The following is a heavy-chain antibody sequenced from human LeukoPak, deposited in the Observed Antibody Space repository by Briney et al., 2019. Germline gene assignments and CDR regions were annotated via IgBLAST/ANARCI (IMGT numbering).Heavy chain of an antibody. V-gene: IGHV4-34*01. D-gene: IGHD4-11*01. CDR2: INHSGSA. J-gene: IGHJ4*02. CDR3: ARGQGTVTTH. Sequence: SETLSLTCAVSGGSFSGYYWTWIRQPPGKGLEWIGEINHSGSANYNPSLMSRVTISLDTSKNHFSLNLSSVTAADTAAYYCARGQGTVTTHWGQGTLVTVSS. CDR1: GGSFSGYY.